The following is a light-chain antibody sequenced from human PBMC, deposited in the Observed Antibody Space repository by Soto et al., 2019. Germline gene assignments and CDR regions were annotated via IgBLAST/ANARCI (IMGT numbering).Light chain of an antibody. CDR3: RQYNHWPY. CDR2: DAS. Sequence: EIVMTQSPATLSVSPGESATLSGRASPSFGSNLAWYQQKPGQSPRLLIYDASTRATGIPARFSGGGSGTEFTLAIDSLQSEDFAVYFCRQYNHWPYFGQGTKL. J-gene: IGKJ2*01. V-gene: IGKV3-15*01. CDR1: PSFGSN.